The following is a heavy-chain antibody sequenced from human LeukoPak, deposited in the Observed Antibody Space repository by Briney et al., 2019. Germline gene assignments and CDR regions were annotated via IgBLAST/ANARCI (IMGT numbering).Heavy chain of an antibody. CDR3: ARDQGYNYRFDY. CDR2: IWYDGSNK. Sequence: PGRSLRLSCAASGFTFSSYGMHWVRQAPGKGLEWVAVIWYDGSNKYYADSVKGRFTISRDNSKNTLYLQMNSLGAEDTAVYYCARDQGYNYRFDYWGQGTLVTVSS. J-gene: IGHJ4*02. D-gene: IGHD5-24*01. CDR1: GFTFSSYG. V-gene: IGHV3-33*01.